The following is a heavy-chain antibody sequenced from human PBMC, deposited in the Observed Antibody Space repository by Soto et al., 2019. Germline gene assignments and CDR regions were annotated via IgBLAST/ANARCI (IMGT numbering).Heavy chain of an antibody. J-gene: IGHJ4*02. CDR3: AKDIYAGLIVVVTAAFSCCY. Sequence: DVQLVESGGVVVQPGGSLRLSCAASGFTFDDYTMHWVRQAPGKGLEWVSLISWDGGSTYYGDSVKGRFTISRDNSKNGLYLQRDSLRIEDTTLYYCAKDIYAGLIVVVTAAFSCCYWGQGALVTVSA. CDR1: GFTFDDYT. V-gene: IGHV3-43*01. CDR2: ISWDGGST. D-gene: IGHD2-21*02.